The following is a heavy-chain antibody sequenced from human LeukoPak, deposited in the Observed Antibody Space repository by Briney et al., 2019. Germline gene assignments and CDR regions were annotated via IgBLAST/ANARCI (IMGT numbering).Heavy chain of an antibody. CDR3: VRHHKYCSSTSCYKVGDPTDAFAI. J-gene: IGHJ3*02. Sequence: SETLSLTCIVSGASIRNYNNYWGWIRQPPGKGLEWIGSVFYTGSTYYNPSLQSRITDSVDTSKNQFSLKLTSVTAADTAVYYCVRHHKYCSSTSCYKVGDPTDAFAIWGLGTMVIVSS. CDR1: GASIRNYNNY. CDR2: VFYTGST. D-gene: IGHD2-2*01. V-gene: IGHV4-39*01.